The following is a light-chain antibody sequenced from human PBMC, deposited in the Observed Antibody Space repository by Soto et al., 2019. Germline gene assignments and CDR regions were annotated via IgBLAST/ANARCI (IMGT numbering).Light chain of an antibody. V-gene: IGLV1-47*02. J-gene: IGLJ3*02. Sequence: QSVLTQPPSASGTPGQRVTISCSGRFSNIGSNYVYWYQPLPGTAPKLLIFTNDQRTSGVPGRFSGSKSGTSASLAISGLRSEDEADYYCAVWDDSLRGWVFGGGTKVTVL. CDR1: FSNIGSNY. CDR2: TND. CDR3: AVWDDSLRGWV.